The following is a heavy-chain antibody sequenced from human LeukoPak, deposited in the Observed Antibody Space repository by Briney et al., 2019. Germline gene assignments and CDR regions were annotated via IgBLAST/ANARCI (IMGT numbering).Heavy chain of an antibody. Sequence: SETLSLTCTVSGGSISSSSYYWGWIRQPPGKGLEWIGSIYYSGSTYYNPSLKSRVSISIDTSKNQFSLKLYSVTAADTAVYYCASGGYSDGYGMQGGWFDPWGQGTLVTVSS. J-gene: IGHJ5*02. V-gene: IGHV4-39*07. CDR1: GGSISSSSYY. CDR2: IYYSGST. CDR3: ASGGYSDGYGMQGGWFDP. D-gene: IGHD5-18*01.